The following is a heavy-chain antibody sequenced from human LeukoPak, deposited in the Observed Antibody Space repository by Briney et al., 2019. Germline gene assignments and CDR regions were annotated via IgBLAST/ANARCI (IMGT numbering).Heavy chain of an antibody. J-gene: IGHJ6*03. CDR2: MNPNSGNT. V-gene: IGHV1-8*03. Sequence: GASVKVSCKASGYTFTSYDINWVRQATGQGREWMGWMNPNSGNTGYAQKFQGRVTITRNTSISTAYMELSSLRSEDTAVYYCARGISRVLKLRFLEWFSMDVWGKGTTVTVSS. CDR3: ARGISRVLKLRFLEWFSMDV. D-gene: IGHD3-3*01. CDR1: GYTFTSYD.